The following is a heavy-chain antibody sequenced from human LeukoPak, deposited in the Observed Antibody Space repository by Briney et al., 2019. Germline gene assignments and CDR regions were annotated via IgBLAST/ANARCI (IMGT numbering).Heavy chain of an antibody. D-gene: IGHD2-2*01. CDR1: GYSFTSYW. Sequence: GESLKISCKGSGYSFTSYWIGWVRQMPGKGLEWMGIIYPGDSDTRYSPSFQGQVPISADKSISTAYLQWSSLKASDTAMYYCARGIVVVPAAHDAFDIWGQGTMVTVSS. J-gene: IGHJ3*02. CDR2: IYPGDSDT. CDR3: ARGIVVVPAAHDAFDI. V-gene: IGHV5-51*01.